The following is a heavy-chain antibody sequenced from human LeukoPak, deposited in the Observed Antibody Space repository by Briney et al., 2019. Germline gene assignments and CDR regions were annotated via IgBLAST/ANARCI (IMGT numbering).Heavy chain of an antibody. Sequence: ASVRVSCKVSGYNLTELSLHWLRQAPGKGLEWMGGFDPENSQMVYSQKFCDRLTTSEDTSTNTAYMELSSLISDDSALYYCALESPSYFYYMDVWGSGASVTVSS. J-gene: IGHJ6*03. D-gene: IGHD3-3*01. CDR1: GYNLTELS. CDR3: ALESPSYFYYMDV. CDR2: FDPENSQM. V-gene: IGHV1-24*01.